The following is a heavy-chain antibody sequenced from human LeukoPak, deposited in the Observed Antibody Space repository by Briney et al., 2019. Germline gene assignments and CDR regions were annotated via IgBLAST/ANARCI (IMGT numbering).Heavy chain of an antibody. Sequence: GGSLRLSCAASGFTFSSSWMNWVRQAPGKGLEWVSMTKGDGSVKLYLDSVKGRFTISRDNAGNSLYLQMNSLRAEDTAVYYCARDSGWFKADYWGQGTLVTVSS. CDR2: TKGDGSVK. J-gene: IGHJ4*02. V-gene: IGHV3-7*01. CDR1: GFTFSSSW. CDR3: ARDSGWFKADY. D-gene: IGHD6-19*01.